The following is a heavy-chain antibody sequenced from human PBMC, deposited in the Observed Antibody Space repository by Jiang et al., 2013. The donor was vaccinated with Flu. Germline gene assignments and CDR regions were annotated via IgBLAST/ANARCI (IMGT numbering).Heavy chain of an antibody. CDR3: AKPYGDRPSYWYFDL. J-gene: IGHJ2*01. V-gene: IGHV3-30*18. Sequence: GVVQPGRSLRLSCAASGFTFSSYGMHWVRQAPGKGLEWVAVISYDGSNKYYADSVKGRFTISRDNSKNTLYLQMNSLRAEDTAVYYCAKPYGDRPSYWYFDLWGRGTLVTVSS. CDR2: ISYDGSNK. D-gene: IGHD4-17*01. CDR1: GFTFSSYG.